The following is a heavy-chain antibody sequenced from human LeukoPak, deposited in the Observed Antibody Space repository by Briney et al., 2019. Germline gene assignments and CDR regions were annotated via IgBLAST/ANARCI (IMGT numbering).Heavy chain of an antibody. V-gene: IGHV3-48*03. CDR1: GFTFSSYA. Sequence: PGGSLRLSCAASGFTFSSYAMNWVRQAPGKGLEWVSYISGSGGTTYYADSVQGRFTISRDNTKNSLYLQMNSLRAEDTAVYYCARASPQKLGYFDYWGQGTLVTVSS. D-gene: IGHD3-16*01. CDR2: ISGSGGTT. J-gene: IGHJ4*02. CDR3: ARASPQKLGYFDY.